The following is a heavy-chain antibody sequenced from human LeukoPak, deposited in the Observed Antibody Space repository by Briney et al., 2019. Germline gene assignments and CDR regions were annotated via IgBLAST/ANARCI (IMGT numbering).Heavy chain of an antibody. CDR1: GFTLSSYA. CDR3: AKDLLVSRIAAGFDY. CDR2: ISGSGGGT. Sequence: GGSLRLSCAASGFTLSSYAMSWVRQAPGKGLEWVSTISGSGGGTYYADSVKGRFTIFRDNSKNTLYLQMNSLRAEDTAVYYCAKDLLVSRIAAGFDYWGQGTLVTVSS. J-gene: IGHJ4*02. V-gene: IGHV3-23*01. D-gene: IGHD6-6*01.